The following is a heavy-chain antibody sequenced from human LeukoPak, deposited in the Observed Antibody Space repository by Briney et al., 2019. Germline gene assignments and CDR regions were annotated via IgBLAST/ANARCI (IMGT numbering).Heavy chain of an antibody. CDR3: ARAQYSDYVLHNWFDS. CDR2: IIPMFGAA. CDR1: GGTFSNYA. J-gene: IGHJ5*01. D-gene: IGHD5-12*01. Sequence: SVKVSCKASGGTFSNYAITWVRQAPGQGLEWMGGIIPMFGAASYAQKFQGRVTITADKSTSTAYMELSSLRSEDTAVYYCARAQYSDYVLHNWFDSWGQGTLVTVSS. V-gene: IGHV1-69*06.